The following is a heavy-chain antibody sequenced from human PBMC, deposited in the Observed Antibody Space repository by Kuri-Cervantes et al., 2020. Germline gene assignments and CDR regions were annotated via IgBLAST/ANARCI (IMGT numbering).Heavy chain of an antibody. J-gene: IGHJ6*03. D-gene: IGHD3-3*01. CDR1: GGSFSGYY. V-gene: IGHV3-11*01. Sequence: GESLKISCAVYGGSFSGYYWSWIRQAPGKGLEWVSYISSSGSTIYYADSVKGRFTISRDNAKNSLYLQMNSLRAEDTAVYYCARDGGLRFLEWSQSVDYYMDVWGKGTTVTVSS. CDR2: ISSSGSTI. CDR3: ARDGGLRFLEWSQSVDYYMDV.